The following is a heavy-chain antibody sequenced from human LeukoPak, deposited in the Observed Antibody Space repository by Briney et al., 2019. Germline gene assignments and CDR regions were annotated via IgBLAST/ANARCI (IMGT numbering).Heavy chain of an antibody. V-gene: IGHV3-23*01. CDR1: GFTFSSYG. CDR2: ISGSGGNT. Sequence: GGSLRLSCAASGFTFSSYGMSWVRQAPGKGLEWVSAISGSGGNTYYADSVKGRFTTSRDNSKNTLYLQMNSLRAEDTAVYYCAKGAYYDSSPLDYWGQGTLVTVSS. J-gene: IGHJ4*02. CDR3: AKGAYYDSSPLDY. D-gene: IGHD3-22*01.